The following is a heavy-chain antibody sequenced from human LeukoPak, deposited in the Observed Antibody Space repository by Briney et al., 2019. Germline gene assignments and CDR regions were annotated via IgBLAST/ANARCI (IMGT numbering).Heavy chain of an antibody. V-gene: IGHV4-39*07. CDR1: GGSISSSTYY. D-gene: IGHD3-10*01. CDR3: ARCRVTMVRGNYYYYMDV. CDR2: INHSGST. Sequence: SETLSLTCIMSGGSISSSTYYWSWIRQPPGKGLEWLGEINHSGSTNYNPSLKSRVTISVDTSKNQFSLKLSSVTAADTAVYHCARCRVTMVRGNYYYYMDVWGKGTTVTISS. J-gene: IGHJ6*03.